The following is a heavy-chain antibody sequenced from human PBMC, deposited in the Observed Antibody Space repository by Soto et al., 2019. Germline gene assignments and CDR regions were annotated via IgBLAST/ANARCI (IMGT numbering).Heavy chain of an antibody. CDR2: IYYSGST. CDR1: GGSISSGGYY. CDR3: ARDRGGSSWYYDVYYYGMDV. D-gene: IGHD6-13*01. V-gene: IGHV4-31*03. Sequence: KPSETLSLTCTVSGGSISSGGYYWSWIRQHPGKGLEWIGYIYYSGSTYYNPSLKSRVTISVDTSKNQFSLKLSSVTAADTAVYYCARDRGGSSWYYDVYYYGMDVWGQGTTVTVSS. J-gene: IGHJ6*02.